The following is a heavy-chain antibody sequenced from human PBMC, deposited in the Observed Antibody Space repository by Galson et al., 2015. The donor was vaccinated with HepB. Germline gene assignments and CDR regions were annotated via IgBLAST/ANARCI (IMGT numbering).Heavy chain of an antibody. V-gene: IGHV3-11*05. J-gene: IGHJ5*02. CDR3: ARGTVVVPAASSYGDSPNWFDP. D-gene: IGHD2-2*01. CDR2: ISSSSSYT. CDR1: GFTFSDYY. Sequence: SLRLSCAASGFTFSDYYMSWIRQAPGKGLEWVSYISSSSSYTNYADSVKGRFTISRDNAKNSLYLQMNSLRAEDTAVYYCARGTVVVPAASSYGDSPNWFDPWGQGTLVTVSS.